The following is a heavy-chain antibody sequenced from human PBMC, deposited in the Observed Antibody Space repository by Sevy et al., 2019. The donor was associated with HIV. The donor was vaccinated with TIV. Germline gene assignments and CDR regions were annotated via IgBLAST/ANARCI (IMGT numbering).Heavy chain of an antibody. D-gene: IGHD3-22*01. CDR2: FDPEDGKR. V-gene: IGHV1-24*01. Sequence: ASVKVSCKVSGYTLTKLSMHWVRQVRGKGLEWMGSFDPEDGKRIYAQKFQGRFTMTEDTTIDTGYLDLNSLRSEDSAVYFCATTKDYYESSGDPFDYWGQGTLVTVSS. CDR1: GYTLTKLS. J-gene: IGHJ4*02. CDR3: ATTKDYYESSGDPFDY.